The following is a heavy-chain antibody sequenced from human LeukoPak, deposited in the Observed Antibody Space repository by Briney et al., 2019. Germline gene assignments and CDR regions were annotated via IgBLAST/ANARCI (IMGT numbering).Heavy chain of an antibody. Sequence: PGRSLRLSCAASGFTFSSYGMHRVRQAPGKGLEWVAVIWYDGSNKYYADSVKGRFTISRDNSKNTLYLQMNSLRAEDTAVYYCARAGYCSGGSCYGVDYWGQGTLVTVSS. V-gene: IGHV3-33*01. J-gene: IGHJ4*02. CDR1: GFTFSSYG. D-gene: IGHD2-15*01. CDR3: ARAGYCSGGSCYGVDY. CDR2: IWYDGSNK.